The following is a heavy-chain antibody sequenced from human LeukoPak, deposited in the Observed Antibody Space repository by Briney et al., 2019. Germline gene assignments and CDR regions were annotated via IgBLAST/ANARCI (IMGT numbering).Heavy chain of an antibody. V-gene: IGHV4-59*01. CDR2: IHYSGST. Sequence: PSETLSLTCSVSGGSISRYYWNWIRQPPGERLEWIGWIHYSGSTAYNPSLESRVTMSVDTSKNHISLKMTSVTAADTATYYCARWGYFDSSGYFVADYWGQGALVTVSS. D-gene: IGHD3-22*01. CDR3: ARWGYFDSSGYFVADY. CDR1: GGSISRYY. J-gene: IGHJ4*02.